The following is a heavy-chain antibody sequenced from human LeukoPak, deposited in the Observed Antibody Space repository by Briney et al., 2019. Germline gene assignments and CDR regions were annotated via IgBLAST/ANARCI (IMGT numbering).Heavy chain of an antibody. D-gene: IGHD3-10*01. J-gene: IGHJ4*02. CDR2: IYSGGST. CDR1: EFTFSSYN. V-gene: IGHV3-53*01. Sequence: GGSLRLSCAASEFTFSSYNMNWVRQAPGKGLEWVSVIYSGGSTYYADSVKGRFTISRDNSKNTLYLQMNSLRAEDTAVYYCARGMVRGVEDYFDYWGQGTLVTVSS. CDR3: ARGMVRGVEDYFDY.